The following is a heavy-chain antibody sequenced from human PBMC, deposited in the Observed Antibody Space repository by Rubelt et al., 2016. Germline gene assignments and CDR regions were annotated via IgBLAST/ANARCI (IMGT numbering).Heavy chain of an antibody. V-gene: IGHV3-33*01. D-gene: IGHD1-26*01. CDR2: IWYDGSNN. J-gene: IGHJ3*01. CDR3: ARDGGSVHAFHV. CDR1: GFIFNSYG. Sequence: VQLVESGGGVVQPGRSLRLSCAASGFIFNSYGMHWVRQAPGKGLEWVAIIWYDGSNNLYADSGKGRFTISRDDSKNKLYLQMNGRVVEDTAVYYCARDGGSVHAFHVWGQGTMVTVSS.